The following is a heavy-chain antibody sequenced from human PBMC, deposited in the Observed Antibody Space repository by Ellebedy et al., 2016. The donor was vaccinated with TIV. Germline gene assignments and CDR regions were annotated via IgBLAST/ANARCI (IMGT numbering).Heavy chain of an antibody. CDR2: IKQDGSEK. V-gene: IGHV3-7*01. CDR1: GFTFSSDW. J-gene: IGHJ4*02. D-gene: IGHD1/OR15-1a*01. CDR3: ARENWYNDY. Sequence: PGGSLRLSCAASGFTFSSDWMSWVRQAPGKGLEWVANIKQDGSEKYYLDSVKGRFTISRDNAKNSLYLQMNSLRAEDTAVYYCARENWYNDYWGQGTLVTVSS.